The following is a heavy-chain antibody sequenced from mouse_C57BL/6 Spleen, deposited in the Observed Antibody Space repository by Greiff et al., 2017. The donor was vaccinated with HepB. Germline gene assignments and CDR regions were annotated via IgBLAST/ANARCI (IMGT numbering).Heavy chain of an antibody. D-gene: IGHD2-2*01. J-gene: IGHJ3*01. Sequence: EVQLQQSGAELVRPGASVKLSCTASGFNIKDDYMHWVKQRPEQGLEWIGWIDPENGDTEYDSKFQGKATITADTSSNTAYLQLSSLTSEDTAVYYYTTRAMFTPAWLAYWGQGTLVTVSA. V-gene: IGHV14-4*01. CDR2: IDPENGDT. CDR1: GFNIKDDY. CDR3: TTRAMFTPAWLAY.